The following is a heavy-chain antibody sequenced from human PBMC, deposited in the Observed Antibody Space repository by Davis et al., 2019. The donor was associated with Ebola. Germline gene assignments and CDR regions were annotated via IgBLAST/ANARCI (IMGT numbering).Heavy chain of an antibody. CDR2: ISSSSNYI. J-gene: IGHJ4*02. CDR3: AKDRSSGWYGALFDY. D-gene: IGHD6-19*01. Sequence: GGSLRLSCAASGFTFSSNSMNWVRQAPGKGLEWVSFISSSSNYIYYADSVKGRFTISRDNSKNTLYLQMNSLRAEDTAVYYCAKDRSSGWYGALFDYWGQGTLVTVSS. V-gene: IGHV3-21*04. CDR1: GFTFSSNS.